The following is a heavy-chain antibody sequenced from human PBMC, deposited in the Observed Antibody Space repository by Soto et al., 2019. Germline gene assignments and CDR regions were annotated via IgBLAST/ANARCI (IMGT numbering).Heavy chain of an antibody. CDR2: IDPSDSYT. CDR3: ARIHGDTLSVRYYYGMEV. J-gene: IGHJ6*02. V-gene: IGHV5-10-1*01. Sequence: GESLKISCKGSGYSFTSYWISWVRQMPGKGLEWMGRIDPSDSYTNYSPSFQGHVTISADKSIGTAYLQWSSLKASDTAMYYCARIHGDTLSVRYYYGMEVWGQGTTVTVSS. CDR1: GYSFTSYW. D-gene: IGHD4-17*01.